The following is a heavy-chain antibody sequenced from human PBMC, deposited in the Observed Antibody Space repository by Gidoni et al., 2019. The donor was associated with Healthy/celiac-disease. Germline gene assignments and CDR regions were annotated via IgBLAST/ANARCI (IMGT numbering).Heavy chain of an antibody. Sequence: VQLVQYGAEVKKPGASVKVSCKASGYTFTSYGISWVRQAPGQGLEWMGWISAYNGNTNYAQKLQGRVTMTTDTSTSTAYMELRSLRSDDTAVYYCARDPAQAVAGTNWFDPWGQGTLVTVSS. CDR1: GYTFTSYG. J-gene: IGHJ5*02. CDR3: ARDPAQAVAGTNWFDP. CDR2: ISAYNGNT. D-gene: IGHD6-19*01. V-gene: IGHV1-18*01.